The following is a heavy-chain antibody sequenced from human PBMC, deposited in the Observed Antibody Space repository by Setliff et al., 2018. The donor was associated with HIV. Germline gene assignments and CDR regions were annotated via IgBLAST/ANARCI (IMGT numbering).Heavy chain of an antibody. CDR2: ISGSGGST. CDR3: AKDPRAAVATICDY. Sequence: GGSLRLSCAASGFTFSPYWMHWARQAPGKGLEWVSAISGSGGSTYYADSVKGRFTISRDNSKNTLYLQMNSLRAEDTAVYYCAKDPRAAVATICDYWGQGTLVTVSS. D-gene: IGHD5-12*01. CDR1: GFTFSPYW. V-gene: IGHV3-23*01. J-gene: IGHJ4*02.